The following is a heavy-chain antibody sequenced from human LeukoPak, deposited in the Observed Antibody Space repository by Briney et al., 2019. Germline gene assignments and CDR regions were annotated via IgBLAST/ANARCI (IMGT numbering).Heavy chain of an antibody. J-gene: IGHJ4*02. CDR3: ARVSLVRGAPDYYFDY. D-gene: IGHD3-10*01. Sequence: SETLSLTCTVSGDSLSNYYWSWVRQPAGKGLEWIGRIYTSGSTNYNPSLTSRVTMSLDTSKNQFSLKLSSVTAADTAVYYCARVSLVRGAPDYYFDYWGQGTLVTVSS. V-gene: IGHV4-4*07. CDR2: IYTSGST. CDR1: GDSLSNYY.